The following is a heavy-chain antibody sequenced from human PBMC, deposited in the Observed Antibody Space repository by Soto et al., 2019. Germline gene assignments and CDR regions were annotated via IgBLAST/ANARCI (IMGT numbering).Heavy chain of an antibody. V-gene: IGHV4-59*01. CDR3: GRTSSSRYSHYPVYYGIAV. D-gene: IGHD3-16*02. Sequence: PSETLSLTCTVSGDSISSYFWSWIRQPPGKGLEWIGCVYHSGSTNYSPCLKRRVSISVDTAKNQFCLRLTSVTAADTDVYYCGRTSSSRYSHYPVYYGIAVWAPRTTVTVS. CDR2: VYHSGST. J-gene: IGHJ6*02. CDR1: GDSISSYF.